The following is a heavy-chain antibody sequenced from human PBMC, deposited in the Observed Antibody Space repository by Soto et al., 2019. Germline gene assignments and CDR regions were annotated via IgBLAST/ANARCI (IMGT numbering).Heavy chain of an antibody. CDR3: ARGWGYDSTDYYYAY. D-gene: IGHD3-22*01. Sequence: QVQLVQSGAEVRKPGSSVRVSCKASGGSFNRHTISWVRQAPGQGLEWMGGIIPIFGTANHAQKFQGRVKIIADESTNTVYMELSSLRSDDTAIYYCARGWGYDSTDYYYAYWGQGTLVIVSS. CDR2: IIPIFGTA. CDR1: GGSFNRHT. J-gene: IGHJ4*02. V-gene: IGHV1-69*01.